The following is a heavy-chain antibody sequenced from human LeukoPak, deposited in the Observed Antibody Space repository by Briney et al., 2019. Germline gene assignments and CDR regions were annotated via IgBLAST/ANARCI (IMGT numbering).Heavy chain of an antibody. Sequence: ASVKVSCKASGYTFTSYDINWVRQATGQGLEWMGWMNPNSGNTGYAQKFQGRVTMTRNTSKSTAYMELSSLRSEDTAVYYCARWSGSRQDALDIWGQGTMVTVSS. D-gene: IGHD1-26*01. CDR3: ARWSGSRQDALDI. CDR1: GYTFTSYD. CDR2: MNPNSGNT. J-gene: IGHJ3*02. V-gene: IGHV1-8*01.